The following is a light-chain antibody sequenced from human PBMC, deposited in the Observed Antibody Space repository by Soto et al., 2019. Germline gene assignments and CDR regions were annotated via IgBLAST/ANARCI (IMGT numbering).Light chain of an antibody. V-gene: IGLV4-69*01. CDR3: QTWGSGIVV. J-gene: IGLJ3*02. CDR2: LHSDGSH. CDR1: SGPSGYA. Sequence: QLVLTQSPSASASLGASVKLTCTLSSGPSGYAVAWHQQQPGKGPRYLMKLHSDGSHFKGGGIPDCFSGSSSGADRYLTISSLQSEDEADCYCQTWGSGIVVFGGGTKLTVL.